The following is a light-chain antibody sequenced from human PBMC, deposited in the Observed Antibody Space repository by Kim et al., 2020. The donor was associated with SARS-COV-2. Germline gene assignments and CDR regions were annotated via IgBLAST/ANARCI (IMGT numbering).Light chain of an antibody. J-gene: IGKJ1*01. Sequence: EIVLTQSPDTLSLSPGERATLSCTASQSVNSAYLAWYQQKPGQAPRLLIYGASSRATGIPDRFRGGGSGTDFTLTISRLEPEDFAVYYCQHYALSRTWAFGQGTKVDIK. V-gene: IGKV3-20*01. CDR2: GAS. CDR3: QHYALSRTWA. CDR1: QSVNSAY.